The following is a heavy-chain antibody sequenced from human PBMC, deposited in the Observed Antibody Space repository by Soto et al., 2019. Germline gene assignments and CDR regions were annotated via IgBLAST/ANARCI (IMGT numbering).Heavy chain of an antibody. J-gene: IGHJ4*01. CDR1: GFTFSASA. CDR2: IRSKANTYAT. CDR3: TRWAASDDQGDYPVLDN. Sequence: EVQLVESGGGLVQPGGSLTLSCAASGFTFSASAMHWVRQASGKGLEWLGRIRSKANTYATAYAASVKGRFTISRDDSNATAYIHMNSLKTEDTAVYYCTRWAASDDQGDYPVLDNLCLGTLVIVSS. V-gene: IGHV3-73*01. D-gene: IGHD4-17*01.